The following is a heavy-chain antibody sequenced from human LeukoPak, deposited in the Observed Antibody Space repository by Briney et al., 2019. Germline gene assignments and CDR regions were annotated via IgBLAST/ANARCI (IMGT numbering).Heavy chain of an antibody. CDR2: MNPNSGNT. V-gene: IGHV1-8*01. J-gene: IGHJ3*02. D-gene: IGHD2-8*01. Sequence: ASVKVSCKASGYTFTSYDINWVRQATGQGLEWMGWMNPNSGNTGYAQKFQGRVTMTRNTSISTAYMELSNLRSEDTAVYYCAREGLYGLAFDIWGQGTMVTVSS. CDR3: AREGLYGLAFDI. CDR1: GYTFTSYD.